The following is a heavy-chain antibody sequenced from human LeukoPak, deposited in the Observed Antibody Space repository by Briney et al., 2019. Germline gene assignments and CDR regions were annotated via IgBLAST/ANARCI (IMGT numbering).Heavy chain of an antibody. CDR2: IYYSGNT. CDR1: GGSISSYY. J-gene: IGHJ4*02. V-gene: IGHV4-59*01. Sequence: PSQTLSLTCTVSGGSISSYYWSWIRQPPGKGLEWIGYIYYSGNTNYNHSLKSQVTISLDTSRNQISLKVSSVTAADTAVYYCARGYSHPDSWGQGTLVTVSS. CDR3: ARGYSHPDS. D-gene: IGHD1-26*01.